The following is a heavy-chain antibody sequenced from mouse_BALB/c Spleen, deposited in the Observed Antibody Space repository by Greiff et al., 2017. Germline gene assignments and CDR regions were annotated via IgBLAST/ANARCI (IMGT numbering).Heavy chain of an antibody. CDR3: ARRVGEYAMDY. V-gene: IGHV3-2*02. CDR2: ISCSGST. CDR1: GYSITSDYV. J-gene: IGHJ4*01. D-gene: IGHD4-1*01. Sequence: EVKLMESGPGLVKPSQSLSLTCTVTGYSITSDYVWNWIRQFPGNKLEWMGYISCSGSTSYNPSLKSRIPISRDTSKNQVFLQLNSVTTEDTATEYCARRVGEYAMDYWGQGTSVTVSS.